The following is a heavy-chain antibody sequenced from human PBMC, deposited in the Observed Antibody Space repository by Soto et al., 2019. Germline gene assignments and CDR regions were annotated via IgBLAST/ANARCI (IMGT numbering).Heavy chain of an antibody. V-gene: IGHV5-51*01. CDR1: GYSFTSYW. Sequence: PGESLKISFKGSGYSFTSYWIGWVRQMPGKGLEWMGIIYPGDSDTRYSPSFQGQVTISADKSTSTAYLQWSSLKASDTAMYYCASSLPNYYDGSGYYLSWGQGALVTVSS. J-gene: IGHJ5*02. D-gene: IGHD3-22*01. CDR3: ASSLPNYYDGSGYYLS. CDR2: IYPGDSDT.